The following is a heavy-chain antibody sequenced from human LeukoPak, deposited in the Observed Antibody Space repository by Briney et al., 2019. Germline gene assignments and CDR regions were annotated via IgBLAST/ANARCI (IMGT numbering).Heavy chain of an antibody. V-gene: IGHV3-23*01. D-gene: IGHD7-27*01. CDR2: ISGSGGST. CDR3: VRDGSSWGNFDY. Sequence: GGSLRLSCAASGFTFSSYAMSWVRQAPGKGLEWVSAISGSGGSTYYADSVKGRFTISRDNAKNSLYLQMNSLRTEDTAVYYCVRDGSSWGNFDYWGQGTLVSVSS. CDR1: GFTFSSYA. J-gene: IGHJ4*02.